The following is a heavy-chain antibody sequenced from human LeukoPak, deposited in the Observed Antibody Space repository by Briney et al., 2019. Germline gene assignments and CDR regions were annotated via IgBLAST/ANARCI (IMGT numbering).Heavy chain of an antibody. Sequence: GGSLRLSCAASGFTFSDYYMSWIRQAPGKGLEWVSYISSSSSYTNYADSVKGRFTISRDNAKNSLYLQMNSLRGEDTAVYYCARGGKGDILTGHFDYWGQGTLVTVSS. CDR2: ISSSSSYT. D-gene: IGHD3-9*01. CDR3: ARGGKGDILTGHFDY. CDR1: GFTFSDYY. J-gene: IGHJ4*02. V-gene: IGHV3-11*06.